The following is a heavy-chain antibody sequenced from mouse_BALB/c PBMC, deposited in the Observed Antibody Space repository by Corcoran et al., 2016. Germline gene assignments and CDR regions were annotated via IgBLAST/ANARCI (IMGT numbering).Heavy chain of an antibody. CDR1: GFNIKDYY. Sequence: EVQLQQSGAELVRPGALVKLSCKASGFNIKDYYMHWVKQRPEQGLEWIGWIDPENGNTIYDPKFQGKASITADISSNTAYLQLSSLTSEDTAVYYCAGYFDYWGQGTTLTVSS. CDR2: IDPENGNT. CDR3: AGYFDY. J-gene: IGHJ2*01. V-gene: IGHV14-1*02.